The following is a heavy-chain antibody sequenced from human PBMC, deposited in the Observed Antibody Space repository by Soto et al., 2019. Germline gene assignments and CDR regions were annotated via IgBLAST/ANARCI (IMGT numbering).Heavy chain of an antibody. Sequence: QVQLVQSGPEVGKPGASVKVSCKASGYTFTGYYLHWVRQAPGQGLEWMGYINPDSGRTRYAQKFQGTVTMTRDTSITTAYLKLSSLKYDVSAIFYCALSFSQTNIDVWGQGTTVIVSS. CDR1: GYTFTGYY. V-gene: IGHV1-2*02. J-gene: IGHJ6*01. CDR2: INPDSGRT. CDR3: ALSFSQTNIDV.